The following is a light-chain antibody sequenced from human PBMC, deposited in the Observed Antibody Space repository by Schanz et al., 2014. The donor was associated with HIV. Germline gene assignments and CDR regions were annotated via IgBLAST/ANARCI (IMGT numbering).Light chain of an antibody. CDR1: QSISSW. Sequence: DIQMTQSPSTLSASVGDRVTLTCRASQSISSWLAWYQLKPGKAPKLLIYKASSLTSGVPSRFSGSGSGTEFTLTISSLQPDEFANYYCQQYNSFSTFGPGTKVDIK. CDR3: QQYNSFST. J-gene: IGKJ3*01. CDR2: KAS. V-gene: IGKV1-5*03.